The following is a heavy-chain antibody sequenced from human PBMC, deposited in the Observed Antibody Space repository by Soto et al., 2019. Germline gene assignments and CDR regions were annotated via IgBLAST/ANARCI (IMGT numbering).Heavy chain of an antibody. D-gene: IGHD3-22*01. CDR3: ARAHYDSSGYFLPFDY. J-gene: IGHJ4*02. CDR1: GFTFSSYE. CDR2: ISSSGSTI. V-gene: IGHV3-48*03. Sequence: GSLRLSCAASGFTFSSYEMNWVRQAPGKGLEWVSYISSSGSTIYYADSVKGRFTISRDNAKNSLYLQMNSLRAEDTAVYYCARAHYDSSGYFLPFDYWGQGTLVTVSS.